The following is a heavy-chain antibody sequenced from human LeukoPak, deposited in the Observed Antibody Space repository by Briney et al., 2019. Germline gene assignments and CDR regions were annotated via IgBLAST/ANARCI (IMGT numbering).Heavy chain of an antibody. CDR3: ARGWSTVLNWFDP. V-gene: IGHV4-59*01. D-gene: IGHD4-17*01. Sequence: PSATLSHTCTVSGVSISSYYWSGIRQPPGKGLEWIGYIYYSGSTNYNPSLKSRVTISVDTSKNQCSLKLSSVTAADTAVYYCARGWSTVLNWFDPWGQGTLVTVSS. CDR1: GVSISSYY. CDR2: IYYSGST. J-gene: IGHJ5*02.